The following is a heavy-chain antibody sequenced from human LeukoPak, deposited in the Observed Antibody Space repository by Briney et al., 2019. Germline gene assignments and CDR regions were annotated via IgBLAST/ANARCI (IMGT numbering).Heavy chain of an antibody. CDR1: GFTFSSYG. CDR2: ISYDGSNK. V-gene: IGHV3-30*03. CDR3: TTRYCSGGRCDY. J-gene: IGHJ4*02. D-gene: IGHD2-15*01. Sequence: GRSLRLSCAASGFTFSSYGMHWVRQAPGKGLEWVAVISYDGSNKYYADSVKGRFTISRDNSKNTLYLQMNSLKTEDTAVYYCTTRYCSGGRCDYWGQGTLVTVSS.